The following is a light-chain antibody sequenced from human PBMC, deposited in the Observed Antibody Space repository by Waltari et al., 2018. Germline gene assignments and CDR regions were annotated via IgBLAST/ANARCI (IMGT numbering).Light chain of an antibody. CDR1: QSVLNRDTKKSY. V-gene: IGKV4-1*01. Sequence: DIVMTQSPDSLAVSLGEMATITCRSSQSVLNRDTKKSYLAWYQQKSGQTPKLLIYWASTRESGVPDRFSGSGSGTDFTLTITSLQAEDVAVYYCQQYYSTVTFGGGTKVEIK. J-gene: IGKJ4*01. CDR3: QQYYSTVT. CDR2: WAS.